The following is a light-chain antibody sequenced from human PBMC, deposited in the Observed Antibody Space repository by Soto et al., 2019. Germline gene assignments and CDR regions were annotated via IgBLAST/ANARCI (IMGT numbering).Light chain of an antibody. V-gene: IGKV3-20*01. CDR1: QSVTSSY. J-gene: IGKJ1*01. Sequence: EIVLTQSPGTLSLSPGERATLSCRASQSVTSSYFAWYQQKPGQAPRLLIFGASSRTTSIPDRFSGSGSGTDFTLTISRLEPEELSVYYCQQYGSSPRTFGQGTKVEIK. CDR2: GAS. CDR3: QQYGSSPRT.